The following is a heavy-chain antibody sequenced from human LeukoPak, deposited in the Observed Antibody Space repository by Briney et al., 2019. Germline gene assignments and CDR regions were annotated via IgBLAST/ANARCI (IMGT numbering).Heavy chain of an antibody. D-gene: IGHD3-10*01. CDR1: GGTLSTYA. CDR2: IIPILGRA. CDR3: ARVRNYYGSGSYSDC. Sequence: SVKVSCKASGGTLSTYAVGWVRQAPGQGLEWMGRIIPILGRANYAQKFQDRVTITADKPTNTAYMELSSLKSEDTAVYYCARVRNYYGSGSYSDCWGQGTLVTVSS. V-gene: IGHV1-69*04. J-gene: IGHJ4*02.